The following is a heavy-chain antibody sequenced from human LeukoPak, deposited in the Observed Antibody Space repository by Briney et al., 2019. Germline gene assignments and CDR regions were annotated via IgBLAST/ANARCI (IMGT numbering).Heavy chain of an antibody. Sequence: GGSLRLSCAASGFTFRSYNMNWLRQAPGKGLEWVSCISPTSNYIYYADSVKGRFTISGDNAKNSLYLQMNSLRVEDTAIYYCARGIQWPPNWFDPWGQGTLVTVSS. CDR3: ARGIQWPPNWFDP. CDR2: ISPTSNYI. V-gene: IGHV3-21*05. J-gene: IGHJ5*02. CDR1: GFTFRSYN. D-gene: IGHD5-12*01.